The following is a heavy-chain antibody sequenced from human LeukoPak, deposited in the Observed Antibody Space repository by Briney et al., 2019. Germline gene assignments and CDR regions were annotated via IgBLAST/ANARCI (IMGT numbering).Heavy chain of an antibody. V-gene: IGHV3-21*04. Sequence: GGSLRLSCVASGFAFSDDSMNWVRQPPGKGLEWVSSISSTSKYIYYADSVKGRFTISRDNAKNSLYLQMNSLRAEDTAVYYCARRYRRVGHPPDWGQGTLVTVSS. J-gene: IGHJ4*02. CDR1: GFAFSDDS. CDR3: ARRYRRVGHPPD. CDR2: ISSTSKYI. D-gene: IGHD1-1*01.